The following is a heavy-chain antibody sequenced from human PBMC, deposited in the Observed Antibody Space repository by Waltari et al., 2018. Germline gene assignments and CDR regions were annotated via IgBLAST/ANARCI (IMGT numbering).Heavy chain of an antibody. Sequence: QVQLVQSGAEVKKPGSSVKVSCKASGGTFSSYAISWVRQAPGHGLEWMGGIIPIFGTANYAQKFQGRVTITTDESTSTAYMELSSLRSEDTAVYYCARDVKAAAGTRDYYYGMDVWGQGTTVTVSS. D-gene: IGHD6-13*01. CDR1: GGTFSSYA. CDR3: ARDVKAAAGTRDYYYGMDV. V-gene: IGHV1-69*05. CDR2: IIPIFGTA. J-gene: IGHJ6*02.